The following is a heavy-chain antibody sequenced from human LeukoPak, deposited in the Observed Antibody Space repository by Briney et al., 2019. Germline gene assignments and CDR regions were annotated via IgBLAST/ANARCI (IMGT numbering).Heavy chain of an antibody. V-gene: IGHV3-21*01. J-gene: IGHJ4*02. Sequence: PGRSLRLSCAASGFTFSSYSMNWVRQAPGKGLEWVSSISSSSSYIYYADSVKGRFTISRDNAKNSLYLQMNSLRAEDTAVYYCASTTKPGIAVAVDYWGQGTLDTVSS. CDR2: ISSSSSYI. CDR1: GFTFSSYS. D-gene: IGHD6-19*01. CDR3: ASTTKPGIAVAVDY.